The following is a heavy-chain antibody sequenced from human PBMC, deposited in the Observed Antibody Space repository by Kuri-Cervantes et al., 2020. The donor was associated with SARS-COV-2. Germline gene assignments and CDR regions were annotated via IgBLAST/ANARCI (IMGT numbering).Heavy chain of an antibody. Sequence: SVKVSCKASGGTFSSYAISWVRQAPGQGLEWMGGIIPIFGTANYAQKFQGRVTMTRDTSTSTVYMELSSLRSEETAEYYCARSVVVVAAPYDYWGQGTLVTVSS. D-gene: IGHD2-15*01. CDR1: GGTFSSYA. CDR2: IIPIFGTA. V-gene: IGHV1-69*05. CDR3: ARSVVVVAAPYDY. J-gene: IGHJ4*02.